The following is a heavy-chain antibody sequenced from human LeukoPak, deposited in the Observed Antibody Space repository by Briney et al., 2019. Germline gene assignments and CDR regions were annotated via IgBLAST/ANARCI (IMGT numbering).Heavy chain of an antibody. Sequence: SGGSLRLSCAASGFTFSSYAMYWVRQAPGKGLEWVANIKQDGSEKFYVDSVKGRFTISRDNAKNSLYLQMNSLRAEDTAVYYCARARWLVLGGDYWGQGTLVTVSS. CDR3: ARARWLVLGGDY. CDR1: GFTFSSYA. CDR2: IKQDGSEK. D-gene: IGHD6-19*01. V-gene: IGHV3-7*01. J-gene: IGHJ4*02.